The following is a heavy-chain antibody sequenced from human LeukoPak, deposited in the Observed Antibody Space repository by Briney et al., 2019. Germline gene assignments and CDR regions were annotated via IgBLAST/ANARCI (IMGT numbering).Heavy chain of an antibody. CDR2: ISYDGSNK. CDR1: GFTLSSYG. J-gene: IGHJ4*02. Sequence: PGGSLRLSCAHSGFTLSSYGMHWVPEAPGKGLERVAVISYDGSNKYYADSVKGRFTISRDNSKNTLYLQMNSLRAEDTAVYYCAKGSDLGFLEWLLEADYWGQGTLVTVSS. CDR3: AKGSDLGFLEWLLEADY. D-gene: IGHD3-3*01. V-gene: IGHV3-30*18.